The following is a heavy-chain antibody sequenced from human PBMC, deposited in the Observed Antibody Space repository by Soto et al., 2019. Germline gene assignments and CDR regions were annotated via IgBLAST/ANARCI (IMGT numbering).Heavy chain of an antibody. Sequence: ASVKVSCKASGYTFSDYYIHWVRRAPGQGPEWMGWINLNSGDTSYAQNFQGWVTMTRDTSNTTAYMELSRLTSDDTAIYYCARDDLPDYYYYGMDVWG. V-gene: IGHV1-2*04. CDR2: INLNSGDT. J-gene: IGHJ6*02. CDR3: ARDDLPDYYYYGMDV. CDR1: GYTFSDYY. D-gene: IGHD2-2*01.